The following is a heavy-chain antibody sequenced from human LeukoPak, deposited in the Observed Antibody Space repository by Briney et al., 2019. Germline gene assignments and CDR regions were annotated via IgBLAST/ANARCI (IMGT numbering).Heavy chain of an antibody. CDR2: IYNTGTT. J-gene: IGHJ4*02. V-gene: IGHV4-59*01. CDR3: AGGGYCGVSSCFAPLLDW. CDR1: RGITRYY. D-gene: IGHD2-15*01. Sequence: SETLSLTCTVSRGITRYYWFWIRQSPGKGLEWVGYIYNTGTTNYNPSLRSRATMSVDTSKSQFSLKLSSVTAADTAIYYCAGGGYCGVSSCFAPLLDWWGQGSPVTVSS.